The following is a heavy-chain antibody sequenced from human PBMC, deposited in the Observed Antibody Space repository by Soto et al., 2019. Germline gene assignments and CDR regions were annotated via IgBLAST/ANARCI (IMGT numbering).Heavy chain of an antibody. CDR3: ARSRSGSWYYFDH. D-gene: IGHD6-13*01. CDR2: IYYIGTT. V-gene: IGHV4-39*02. J-gene: IGHJ4*02. CDR1: GGSISSSLYY. Sequence: QLQLQESGPGLVKPSETLSLTCTVSGGSISSSLYYWGWIRQPPGKGLEWIGSIYYIGTTYYNPSLKIRVTISVDTSKNPFSLRLSSVTPADTAVYYCARSRSGSWYYFDHWGQGTLVTVSS.